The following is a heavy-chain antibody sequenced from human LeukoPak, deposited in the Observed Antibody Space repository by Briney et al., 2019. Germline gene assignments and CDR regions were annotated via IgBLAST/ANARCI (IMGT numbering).Heavy chain of an antibody. CDR2: ISYDGSNK. Sequence: GGSLRLSCAASGFTFSSYGMHWVRQAPGKGLEWVAVISYDGSNKYYADSVKGRFTISRDNAKNSLYLQMNSLRAEDTAVYYCARVGIAAAAPAYYYYGLDVWGLGTTVTVSS. D-gene: IGHD6-13*01. CDR3: ARVGIAAAAPAYYYYGLDV. V-gene: IGHV3-30*03. J-gene: IGHJ6*02. CDR1: GFTFSSYG.